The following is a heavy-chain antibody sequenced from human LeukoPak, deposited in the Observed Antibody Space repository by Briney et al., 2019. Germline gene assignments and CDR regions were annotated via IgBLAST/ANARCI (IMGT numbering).Heavy chain of an antibody. CDR1: GYTFTGYY. CDR2: INPNSGGT. Sequence: ASVKVSCKASGYTFTGYYMHWVRQAPGQGLEWMGWINPNSGGTNYAQKFQGRVTMTRDTSISTAYMELSRLRSDDTALYYCASYNWNEGYYFDYWGQGTLVTVSS. CDR3: ASYNWNEGYYFDY. J-gene: IGHJ4*02. D-gene: IGHD1-1*01. V-gene: IGHV1-2*02.